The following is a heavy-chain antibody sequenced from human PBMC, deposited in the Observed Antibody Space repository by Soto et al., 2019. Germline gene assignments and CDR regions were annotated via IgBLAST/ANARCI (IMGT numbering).Heavy chain of an antibody. CDR2: INADGTST. V-gene: IGHV3-74*01. D-gene: IGHD2-2*01. J-gene: IGHJ4*02. Sequence: GGSLRLYCAASGFTFSNSWMHWVRQVSGKGLEWVSRINADGTSTSYADSVKGRFTISRDNAKNTLYLHVNSLRAEDTADYYCVKVLARGVGVPRFYFDSWGQGALVTVSS. CDR3: VKVLARGVGVPRFYFDS. CDR1: GFTFSNSW.